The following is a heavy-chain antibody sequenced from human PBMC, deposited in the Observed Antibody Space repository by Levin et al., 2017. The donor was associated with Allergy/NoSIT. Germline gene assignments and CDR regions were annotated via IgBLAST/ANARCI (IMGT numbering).Heavy chain of an antibody. CDR2: INPSGGST. CDR1: GYTFTSYY. J-gene: IGHJ6*02. CDR3: ARDLVSSSWYGGYYYYYGMDG. Sequence: ASVKVSCKASGYTFTSYYMHWVRQAPGQGLEWMGIINPSGGSTSYAQKFQGRVTMTRDTSTSTVYMELSSLRSEDTAVYYCARDLVSSSWYGGYYYYYGMDGWGQGTTVTVSS. D-gene: IGHD6-13*01. V-gene: IGHV1-46*01.